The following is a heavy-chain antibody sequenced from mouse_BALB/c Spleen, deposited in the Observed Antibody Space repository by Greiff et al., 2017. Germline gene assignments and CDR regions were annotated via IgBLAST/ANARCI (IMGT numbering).Heavy chain of an antibody. CDR2: IWSGGST. D-gene: IGHD4-1*01. CDR1: GFSLTSYG. Sequence: QVQLQQSGPGLVQPSQSLSITCTVSGFSLTSYGVHWVRQSPGKGLEWLGVIWSGGSTDYNAAFISRLSISKDNSKSQVFFKMNSLQANDTAIYYCARNVANWDKFAYWGQGTLVTVSA. J-gene: IGHJ3*01. CDR3: ARNVANWDKFAY. V-gene: IGHV2-2*02.